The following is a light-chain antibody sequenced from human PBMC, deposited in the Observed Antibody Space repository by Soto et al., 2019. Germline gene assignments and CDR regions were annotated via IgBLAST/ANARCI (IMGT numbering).Light chain of an antibody. V-gene: IGKV3-15*01. J-gene: IGKJ4*01. Sequence: EIVMTQSPATLSVSPGERATLSCRARQSLSSNFTCYQQKPGQAPKLLIYGASTRATGIPARFSGSGSGTEFTLTISSLQSEDFAVYYCQQYNDWPRRLTFGGGTKVDIK. CDR2: GAS. CDR3: QQYNDWPRRLT. CDR1: QSLSSN.